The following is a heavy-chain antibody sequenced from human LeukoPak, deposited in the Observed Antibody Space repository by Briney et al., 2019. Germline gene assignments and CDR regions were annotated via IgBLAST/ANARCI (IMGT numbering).Heavy chain of an antibody. Sequence: PGRSLRLSCAASGFTFSSYSMNWVRQAPGKGLEWVSSISSSSSYIYYADSVKGRFTISRDNAKNSLYLQMNSLRAEDTAVYYCARDQSIAARRRTAVDYWGQGTLVTVSS. CDR3: ARDQSIAARRRTAVDY. V-gene: IGHV3-21*01. J-gene: IGHJ4*02. CDR2: ISSSSSYI. D-gene: IGHD6-6*01. CDR1: GFTFSSYS.